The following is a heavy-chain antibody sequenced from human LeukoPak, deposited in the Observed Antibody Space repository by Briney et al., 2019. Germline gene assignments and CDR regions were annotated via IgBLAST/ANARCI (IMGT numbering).Heavy chain of an antibody. D-gene: IGHD5-18*01. V-gene: IGHV3-23*01. J-gene: IGHJ4*02. CDR3: ATYRQVLLPFES. CDR2: ISGSGGST. CDR1: GFTFSSYA. Sequence: GGSLRLSCAASGFTFSSYAMSWVRQAPGKGLEWVSAISGSGGSTYYADSVKGRFTISRDNAKNSLYLQMNSLRAEDTAIYYCATYRQVLLPFESWGQGTLVTVSS.